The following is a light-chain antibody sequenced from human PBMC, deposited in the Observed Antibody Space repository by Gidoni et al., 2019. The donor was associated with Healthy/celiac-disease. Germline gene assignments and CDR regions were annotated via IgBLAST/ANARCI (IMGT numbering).Light chain of an antibody. V-gene: IGKV1-5*03. J-gene: IGKJ1*01. Sequence: DIQMTPSPSTLSASVGDRVTITCRASQRISSWLAWYQQKPGKAPKLLIYKASSLESRVPSRFSGSGSGTEFTLTISSLQPDDFATYYCQQYNSYPGTFGQGTKVEIK. CDR1: QRISSW. CDR3: QQYNSYPGT. CDR2: KAS.